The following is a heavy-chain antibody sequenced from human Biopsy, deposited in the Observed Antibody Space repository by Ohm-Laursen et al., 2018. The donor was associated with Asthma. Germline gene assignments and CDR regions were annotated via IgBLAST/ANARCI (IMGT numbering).Heavy chain of an antibody. CDR3: VRDGTDDAFDI. Sequence: SLRLSCAACGFRFSNFAIHWVRQAPGKGLEWVGVISKDASTQDYADSVKGRFTMARDNYKNTLDLQMNILREEDTAVYYCVRDGTDDAFDIWGQGTVVSVSS. V-gene: IGHV3-30*01. D-gene: IGHD1-1*01. J-gene: IGHJ3*02. CDR2: ISKDASTQ. CDR1: GFRFSNFA.